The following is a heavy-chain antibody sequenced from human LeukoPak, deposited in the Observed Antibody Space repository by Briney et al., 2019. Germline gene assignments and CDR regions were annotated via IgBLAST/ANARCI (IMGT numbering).Heavy chain of an antibody. CDR1: GFTFSSYG. V-gene: IGHV3-30*02. CDR3: ATPYCSSTSCYTVHYFDY. CDR2: IRYDGSNK. J-gene: IGHJ4*02. Sequence: GGSLRLSCAASGFTFSSYGMHWVRQAPGKGLEWVAFIRYDGSNKYYADSVKGRFTISRDNSKNTLYLQMNSLRAEDTAVYYCATPYCSSTSCYTVHYFDYWGQGTLVTVSS. D-gene: IGHD2-2*02.